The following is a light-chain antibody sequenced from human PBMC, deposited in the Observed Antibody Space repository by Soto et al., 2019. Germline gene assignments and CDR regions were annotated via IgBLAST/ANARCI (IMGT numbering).Light chain of an antibody. CDR3: QQSYSTLWT. CDR1: QSISSY. CDR2: AAS. V-gene: IGKV1-39*01. J-gene: IGKJ1*01. Sequence: DIQMTQPPYSLSASVGDRVTITCRASQSISSYLNWYQQKPGKAPKLLIYAASSLQSGVPSRFSGSGSGTDFTLTISSLQPEDFATYYCQQSYSTLWTFGQGTKVEIK.